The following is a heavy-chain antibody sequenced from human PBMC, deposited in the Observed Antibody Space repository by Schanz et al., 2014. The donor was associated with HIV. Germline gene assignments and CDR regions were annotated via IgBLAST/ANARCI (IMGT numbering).Heavy chain of an antibody. CDR1: GFTFRNFG. J-gene: IGHJ4*02. V-gene: IGHV3-33*06. Sequence: QEQLVESGGGVVQPGKSLRLSCAASGFTFRNFGMHWVRQAPGKGLEWVAVIWYDGTNIDYADSVKGRFTVSRDNSKNTLYLQMNSLRAEDTAVYYCAKGVLRDYHDSSGYPRWGQGTLVTVSS. CDR2: IWYDGTNI. D-gene: IGHD3-22*01. CDR3: AKGVLRDYHDSSGYPR.